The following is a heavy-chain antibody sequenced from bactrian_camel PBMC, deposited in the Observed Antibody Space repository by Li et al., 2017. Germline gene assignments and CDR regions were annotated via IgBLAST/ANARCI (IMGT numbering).Heavy chain of an antibody. J-gene: IGHJ6*01. CDR1: GFIFSSYG. V-gene: IGHV3S6*01. CDR2: IYSDGSNT. Sequence: HVQLVESGGGLVQPGGSLRLSCAASGFIFSSYGMIWVRQAPWKGLEWLSNIYSDGSNTDYADSVKGRFAISRDNAKNTVYLQMNSLKPEDTAVYYCVRGLGDQWFGDFGYWGQ. D-gene: IGHD5*01. CDR3: VRGLGDQWFGDFGY.